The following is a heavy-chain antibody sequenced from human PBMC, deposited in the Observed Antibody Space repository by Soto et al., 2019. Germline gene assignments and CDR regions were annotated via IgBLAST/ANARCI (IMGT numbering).Heavy chain of an antibody. CDR1: GGFFSVYY. CDR2: INHRGST. Sequence: SEILSLACAVYGGFFSVYYWSWIRQPPGKGLDWIREINHRGSTSYNPSLKSRVTISVDTSKNQFSLKLSSVTAPGTAVYYCARGGMDVWGQGTPVIVSS. J-gene: IGHJ6*01. CDR3: ARGGMDV. V-gene: IGHV4-34*01.